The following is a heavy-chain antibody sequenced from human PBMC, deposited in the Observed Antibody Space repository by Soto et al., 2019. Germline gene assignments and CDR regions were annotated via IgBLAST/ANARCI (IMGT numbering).Heavy chain of an antibody. J-gene: IGHJ4*02. CDR3: ARDPGYCTNGVCPIFDF. CDR2: MYHGGRT. V-gene: IGHV4-59*02. D-gene: IGHD2-8*01. Sequence: ASETLSLTCTVSGDSVTNYFWSWMRQPPGKGLEWIGHMYHGGRTNYSPSLKSRVTMSFDSSKNQFSLNLSSVTAADTAVYFCARDPGYCTNGVCPIFDFWGQGVLVTVSS. CDR1: GDSVTNYF.